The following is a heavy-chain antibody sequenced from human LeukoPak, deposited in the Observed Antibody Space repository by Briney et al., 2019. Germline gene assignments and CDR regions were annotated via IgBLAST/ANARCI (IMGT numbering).Heavy chain of an antibody. J-gene: IGHJ4*02. CDR1: GFTVSSNY. D-gene: IGHD6-19*01. CDR2: IYSGGST. V-gene: IGHV3-66*01. Sequence: GGSLRLSCAASGFTVSSNYMSWVRQAPGKGLEWVSVIYSGGSTYYADSVKGRFTISRDNSKNTLYLQMNSLRAEDTAVYYCARSSGWYYFDYWGQGTLVTVSS. CDR3: ARSSGWYYFDY.